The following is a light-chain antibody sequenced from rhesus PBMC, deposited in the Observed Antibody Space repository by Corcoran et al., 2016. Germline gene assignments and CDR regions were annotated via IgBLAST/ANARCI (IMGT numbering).Light chain of an antibody. Sequence: DIQMTQSPSSLSASVGDTVTITCRASQNINNWLDWYQQKPGRAPKLLTFRASSLQFGFPSGFSGRWSGTQFTLTPSSLQPEDFATYYCLQYSSSPPLTFGGGTKGEVK. CDR2: RAS. CDR1: QNINNW. V-gene: IGKV1-22*01. CDR3: LQYSSSPPLT. J-gene: IGKJ4*01.